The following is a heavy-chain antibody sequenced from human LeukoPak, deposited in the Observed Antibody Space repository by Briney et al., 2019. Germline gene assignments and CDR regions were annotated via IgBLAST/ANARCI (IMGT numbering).Heavy chain of an antibody. CDR3: AREEDDGRDGYKYYFDY. Sequence: GGSLRLSCVASGFTFSSYAMSWVRQAPGKGLEWVSSISSSSSYIYYAVSVKGRFTISRDNAKNSLYLQMNSLRAEDTAVYYCAREEDDGRDGYKYYFDYWGQGTLVTVSS. D-gene: IGHD5-24*01. J-gene: IGHJ4*02. CDR1: GFTFSSYA. V-gene: IGHV3-21*01. CDR2: ISSSSSYI.